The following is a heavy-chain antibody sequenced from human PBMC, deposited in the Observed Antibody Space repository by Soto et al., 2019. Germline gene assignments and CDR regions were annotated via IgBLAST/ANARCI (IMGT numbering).Heavy chain of an antibody. J-gene: IGHJ4*02. CDR3: ARGTIVYYDFWSGYPSPFDY. V-gene: IGHV1-18*01. Sequence: GASVKVSCKASGYTFTSYGISWVRQAPGQGLEWMGWISAYNGNTNYAQKLQGRVTMTTDTSTSTAYMELRSLRSDGTAVYYCARGTIVYYDFWSGYPSPFDYWGQGTLVTVSS. CDR1: GYTFTSYG. D-gene: IGHD3-3*01. CDR2: ISAYNGNT.